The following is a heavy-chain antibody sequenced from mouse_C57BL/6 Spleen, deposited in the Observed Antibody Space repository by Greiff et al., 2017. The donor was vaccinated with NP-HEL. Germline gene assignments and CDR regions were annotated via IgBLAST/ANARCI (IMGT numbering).Heavy chain of an antibody. J-gene: IGHJ3*01. Sequence: QVQLQQSGAELVKPGASVKISCTASGYAFSSYWLNWVKQRPRTGIEWIGQIYPGDGDTNYNGKFKGKATLTADKSSSTAYMQLSSRTSEDSAVYFCAIYDYDEVFAYWGQGTLVTVSA. D-gene: IGHD2-4*01. V-gene: IGHV1-80*01. CDR3: AIYDYDEVFAY. CDR2: IYPGDGDT. CDR1: GYAFSSYW.